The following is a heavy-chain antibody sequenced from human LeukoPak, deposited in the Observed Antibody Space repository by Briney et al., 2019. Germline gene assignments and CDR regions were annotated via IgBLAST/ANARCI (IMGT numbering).Heavy chain of an antibody. Sequence: SETLSLTCTVSGGSISSSSYYWGWIRQPPGKGLEWIGSIYYSGSTYYNPSLKSRVTTSVDTSKNQFSLKLSSVTAADTAVYYCARLKPPSRLRFLERSDYWGQGTLVTVSS. CDR1: GGSISSSSYY. J-gene: IGHJ4*02. CDR3: ARLKPPSRLRFLERSDY. D-gene: IGHD3-3*01. V-gene: IGHV4-39*01. CDR2: IYYSGST.